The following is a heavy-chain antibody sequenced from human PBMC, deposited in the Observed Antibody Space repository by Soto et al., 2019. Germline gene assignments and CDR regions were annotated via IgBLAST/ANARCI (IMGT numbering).Heavy chain of an antibody. V-gene: IGHV3-74*01. D-gene: IGHD6-19*01. CDR2: INNDGNSI. CDR1: GFTFSSYW. J-gene: IGHJ4*02. CDR3: AKARPIAVAGHSDY. Sequence: GGSLRLSCAASGFTFSSYWMHWVRQAPGKGLVWVSHINNDGNSITYADSVKGRFTISRDNSKNTLYLQMNSLRAEDTAVYYCAKARPIAVAGHSDYWGQGTLVTVSS.